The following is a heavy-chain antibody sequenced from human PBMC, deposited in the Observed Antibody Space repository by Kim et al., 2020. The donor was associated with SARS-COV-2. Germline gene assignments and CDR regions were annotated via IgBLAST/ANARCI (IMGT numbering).Heavy chain of an antibody. J-gene: IGHJ3*02. Sequence: SETLSLTCTVPGGSVSSGSYYWSWIRQPPGKGLEWIGYIYYSGSTNYNPSLKSRVTISVDTSKNQFSLKLSSVTAADTAVYYCARDLVYYGSGSYLRAFDIWGQGTMVTVSS. CDR3: ARDLVYYGSGSYLRAFDI. CDR1: GGSVSSGSYY. D-gene: IGHD3-10*01. V-gene: IGHV4-61*01. CDR2: IYYSGST.